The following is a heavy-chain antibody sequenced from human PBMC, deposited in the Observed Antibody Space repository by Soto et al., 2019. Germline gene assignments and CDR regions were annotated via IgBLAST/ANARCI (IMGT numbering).Heavy chain of an antibody. J-gene: IGHJ3*02. D-gene: IGHD2-8*01. CDR1: GFTFNNYA. Sequence: PGGSLRLSCAASGFTFNNYAMNWVRQAPGKGLEWVSSISASGGSTYYADSVRGRFTISRDNSKNTLYLQTNSLRAEDTAVYYCAKARTRSYADALDIWGLGTLVTVSS. CDR3: AKARTRSYADALDI. V-gene: IGHV3-23*01. CDR2: ISASGGST.